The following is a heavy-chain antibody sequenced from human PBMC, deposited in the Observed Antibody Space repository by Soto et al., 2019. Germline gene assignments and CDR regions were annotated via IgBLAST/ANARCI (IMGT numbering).Heavy chain of an antibody. CDR2: IIPIFGTA. J-gene: IGHJ6*02. CDR1: GGTFSSYA. D-gene: IGHD2-8*01. V-gene: IGHV1-69*13. CDR3: ARHGQDIVLMVYASNVYYYGMDV. Sequence: GASVKVSCKASGGTFSSYAISWVRQAPGQGLEWMGGIIPIFGTANYAQKFQGRVTITADESTSTAYMELSSLRSEDTAVYYCARHGQDIVLMVYASNVYYYGMDVWGQGTTVTVSS.